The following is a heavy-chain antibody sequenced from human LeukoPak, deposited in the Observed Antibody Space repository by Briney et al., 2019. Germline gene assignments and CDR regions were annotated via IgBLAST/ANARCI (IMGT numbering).Heavy chain of an antibody. CDR3: ARANYDFWSAQGNWFDP. CDR2: IYSGGST. CDR1: GFTVSSNY. J-gene: IGHJ5*02. Sequence: GGSLRLSCAASGFTVSSNYMSWVRQAPGKGLERVSVIYSGGSTYYADSVEGRFTISRDNSKNTLYLQMNSLRAEDTAVYYCARANYDFWSAQGNWFDPWGQGTLVTVSS. V-gene: IGHV3-53*01. D-gene: IGHD3-3*01.